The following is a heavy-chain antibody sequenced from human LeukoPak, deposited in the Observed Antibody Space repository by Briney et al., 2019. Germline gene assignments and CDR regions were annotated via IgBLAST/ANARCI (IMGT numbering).Heavy chain of an antibody. CDR3: ANDFDH. J-gene: IGHJ4*02. Sequence: SGGSLRLSCAASGFTFNNYAMIWVRQAPGKGLEWVSTISGSDDNTYYADSVKGRFTISRDISKNTLYLQMNSLRADDTAVYYCANDFDHWGQGTLVTVSS. CDR2: ISGSDDNT. V-gene: IGHV3-23*01. CDR1: GFTFNNYA.